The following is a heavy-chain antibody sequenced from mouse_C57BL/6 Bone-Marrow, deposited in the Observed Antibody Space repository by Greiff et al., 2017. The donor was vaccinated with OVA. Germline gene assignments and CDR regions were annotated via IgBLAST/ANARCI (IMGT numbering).Heavy chain of an antibody. CDR1: GYTFTSYW. CDR3: AREDDGYYEAY. Sequence: VQLQQSGTVLARPGASVKMSCKTSGYTFTSYWMHWVKQRPGQGLEWIGAIYPGNSDTSYNQKFKGKAKLTVDKPSSTAYMQLSSLTSEDSAVYYCAREDDGYYEAYWGQGTLVTVSA. J-gene: IGHJ3*01. D-gene: IGHD2-3*01. CDR2: IYPGNSDT. V-gene: IGHV1-5*01.